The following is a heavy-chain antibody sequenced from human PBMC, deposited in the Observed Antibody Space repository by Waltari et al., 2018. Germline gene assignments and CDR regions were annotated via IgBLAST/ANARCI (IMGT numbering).Heavy chain of an antibody. V-gene: IGHV1-2*02. CDR2: INPNSGAT. CDR1: GYSFSDHY. Sequence: QVKLVQSGTEVKKPGASVKVSCEASGYSFSDHYIPWVRKAPGQGLEWMGWINPNSGATNPARKLQGRLTMTRDTSISTAYMELTRLTSEDTAVYYCAKDLFPDFWSGYAFDIWGQGTTVTVSS. CDR3: AKDLFPDFWSGYAFDI. D-gene: IGHD3-3*01. J-gene: IGHJ3*02.